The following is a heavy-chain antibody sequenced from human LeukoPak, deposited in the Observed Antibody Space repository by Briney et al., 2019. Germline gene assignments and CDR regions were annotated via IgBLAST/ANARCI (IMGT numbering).Heavy chain of an antibody. CDR1: GFTFSSYW. V-gene: IGHV3-7*01. CDR2: IKQDGSEK. D-gene: IGHD3-10*01. Sequence: PGGSLRLSCAASGFTFSSYWMSWVRQAPGKGLEWVANIKQDGSEKYYVDSVKGRFTISRDNAKNSLYLQMNSLRAEDTAVYYCARDRMVIGEYYFDYWGQGTLVTVSS. J-gene: IGHJ4*02. CDR3: ARDRMVIGEYYFDY.